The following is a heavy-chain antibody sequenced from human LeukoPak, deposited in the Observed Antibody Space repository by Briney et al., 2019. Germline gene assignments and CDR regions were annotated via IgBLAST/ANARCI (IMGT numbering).Heavy chain of an antibody. V-gene: IGHV1-3*01. CDR2: INAGNGNT. J-gene: IGHJ6*02. D-gene: IGHD2-15*01. CDR3: ARSPRRQVRGYCSGGSCSPTSLYYYYYGMDV. CDR1: GYTFTSYA. Sequence: VASVKVSCTASGYTFTSYAMHWVRQAPGQRLEWMGWINAGNGNTKYSQKFQGRVTMTRDTSTSTVYMELSSLRSEDTAVYYCARSPRRQVRGYCSGGSCSPTSLYYYYYGMDVWGQGTTVTVSS.